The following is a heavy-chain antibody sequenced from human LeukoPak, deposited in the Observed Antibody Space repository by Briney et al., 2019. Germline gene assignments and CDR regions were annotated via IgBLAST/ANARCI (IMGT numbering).Heavy chain of an antibody. V-gene: IGHV3-23*01. CDR1: GFTFSSYA. CDR2: ISGSGDST. Sequence: GGSLRLSCAASGFTFSSYAITWVRQAPGQGLEWVSAISGSGDSTYYSDSVKGRFTISRDNSKNMLYLQMNSLRAEDTAVYHCAKSLYGGNPSGTFDYWGQGTLVAVST. J-gene: IGHJ4*02. D-gene: IGHD4-23*01. CDR3: AKSLYGGNPSGTFDY.